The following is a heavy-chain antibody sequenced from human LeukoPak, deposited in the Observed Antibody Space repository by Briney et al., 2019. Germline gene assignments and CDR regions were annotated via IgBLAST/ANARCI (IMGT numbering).Heavy chain of an antibody. D-gene: IGHD6-13*01. J-gene: IGHJ4*02. CDR3: ARGFSSSWNFFDY. CDR2: NYYSGYT. V-gene: IGHV4-39*07. Sequence: SETLSLTCTVSGGSISSSSYYWGWIRQPPGKGLEWIGFNYYSGYTYYSPSLKSRVTISIDASKNQFSLTLTSVTAADTAVYYCARGFSSSWNFFDYWGQGTLVTVSS. CDR1: GGSISSSSYY.